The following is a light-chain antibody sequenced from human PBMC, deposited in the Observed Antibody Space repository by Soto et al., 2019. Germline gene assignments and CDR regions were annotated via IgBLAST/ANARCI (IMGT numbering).Light chain of an antibody. CDR2: GAS. V-gene: IGKV1-5*01. CDR3: QQYATSSPT. Sequence: DIQMTQSPSTLSASVGDRVTITCRASQSISSWLAWYQQRLREAPKLLIYGASSLESGVPSRFSGSGSGTEFTLTISSLQPTDFATYYCQQYATSSPTFGQGTKLEI. CDR1: QSISSW. J-gene: IGKJ2*01.